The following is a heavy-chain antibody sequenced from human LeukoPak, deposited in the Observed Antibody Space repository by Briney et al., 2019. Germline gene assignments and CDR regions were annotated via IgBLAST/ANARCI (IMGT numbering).Heavy chain of an antibody. V-gene: IGHV1-2*02. CDR2: INPNSGGT. CDR3: ARMTTVTVQDYYGMDV. D-gene: IGHD4-17*01. CDR1: GYTFTGYY. Sequence: GASVKVSCKASGYTFTGYYMHWVRQAPGQGLEWMGWINPNSGGTNYAQKFQGRVTMTRDTSISTAYMELSRLRSDDTAVYYCARMTTVTVQDYYGMDVWGQGTTVTVSS. J-gene: IGHJ6*02.